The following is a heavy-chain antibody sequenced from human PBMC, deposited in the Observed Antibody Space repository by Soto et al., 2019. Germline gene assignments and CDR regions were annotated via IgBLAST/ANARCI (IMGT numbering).Heavy chain of an antibody. V-gene: IGHV4-59*01. D-gene: IGHD1-1*01. CDR1: GGSISSSY. CDR3: ARDFPSRNPNSGMEV. J-gene: IGHJ6*04. Sequence: LSLTCRVSGGSISSSYWSWIRQPPGKGLEWIGYIYYSGRTTYNPSLKSRVTISVDTSKRQFSLRLSSVTAADTAVYYCARDFPSRNPNSGMEVWGNGNPVTVSA. CDR2: IYYSGRT.